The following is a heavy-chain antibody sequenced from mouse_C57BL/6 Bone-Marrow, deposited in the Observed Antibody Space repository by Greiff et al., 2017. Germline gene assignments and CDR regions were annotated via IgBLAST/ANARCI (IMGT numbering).Heavy chain of an antibody. V-gene: IGHV14-4*01. Sequence: VQLLPSGAELVRPGASVKLSCTASGFNIKDDYMHWVKQRPEQGLEWIGWIDPENGDTEYASKFQGKVTITADTSSNTAYLQLSSLTAEDAAVYYCTTEGYFDYCDRGTTLTVSS. CDR3: TTEGYFDY. CDR1: GFNIKDDY. J-gene: IGHJ2*01. CDR2: IDPENGDT.